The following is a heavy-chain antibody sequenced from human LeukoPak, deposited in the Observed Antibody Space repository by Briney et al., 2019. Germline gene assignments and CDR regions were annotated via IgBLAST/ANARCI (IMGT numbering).Heavy chain of an antibody. Sequence: PGGSLRLSCAASGFTVSSNYMSWVRQAPGKGLEWVSVIYSGGSTYYADSVKGRFTISRDNSKNTLYLQVNSLRAEDTAVYYCARDTGYSSGFDYWGQGTLVTVSS. CDR3: ARDTGYSSGFDY. D-gene: IGHD6-19*01. J-gene: IGHJ4*02. V-gene: IGHV3-53*01. CDR1: GFTVSSNY. CDR2: IYSGGST.